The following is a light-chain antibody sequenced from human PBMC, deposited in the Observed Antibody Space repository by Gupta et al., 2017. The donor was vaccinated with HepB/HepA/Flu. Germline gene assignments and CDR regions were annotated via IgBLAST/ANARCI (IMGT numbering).Light chain of an antibody. CDR3: GTWDSSLSAGV. CDR1: SSNIGNND. Sequence: QSVFTQPPPVSAAPGPKVTISCSGSSSNIGNNDVAWYQQLPGTAPTLLMYDKNKRPSGIPDRFSGSTSGTSATLGITGLQTGDEADYYCGTWDSSLSAGVFGGGTKLTVL. CDR2: DKN. V-gene: IGLV1-51*01. J-gene: IGLJ3*02.